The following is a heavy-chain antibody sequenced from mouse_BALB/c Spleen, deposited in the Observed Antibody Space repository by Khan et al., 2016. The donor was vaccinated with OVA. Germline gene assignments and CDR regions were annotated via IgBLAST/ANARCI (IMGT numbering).Heavy chain of an antibody. CDR2: IDPSTDYT. D-gene: IGHD1-1*01. CDR3: VKNGSSSVWFTY. Sequence: QVQLKQSGAELAKPGASVKMSCKASGYTFTIYWMHWVKQRPGQGLEWIGYIDPSTDYTEYNQKVKDKATFTADKSSSTAYMQLTSLTSEDSAVYDGVKNGSSSVWFTYWGQGTLVTVSA. V-gene: IGHV1-7*01. J-gene: IGHJ3*01. CDR1: GYTFTIYW.